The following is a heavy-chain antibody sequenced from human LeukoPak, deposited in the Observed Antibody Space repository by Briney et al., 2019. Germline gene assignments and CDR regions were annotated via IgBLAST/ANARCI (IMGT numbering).Heavy chain of an antibody. J-gene: IGHJ4*02. D-gene: IGHD3-22*01. CDR2: INPNSGGT. V-gene: IGHV1-2*06. Sequence: ASVKVSCKASGYTLTDYYMHWVRQAPGQGLELMGRINPNSGGTNYAQKFQGRVTMTRDTSISTVYMELSRLRSDDTAVYYCARVGYYESSGYYEYWGQGTLVTVSS. CDR3: ARVGYYESSGYYEY. CDR1: GYTLTDYY.